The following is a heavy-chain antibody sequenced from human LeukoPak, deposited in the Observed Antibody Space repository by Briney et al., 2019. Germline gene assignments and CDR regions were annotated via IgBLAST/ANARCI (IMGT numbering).Heavy chain of an antibody. J-gene: IGHJ4*02. D-gene: IGHD3-22*01. CDR2: INPNSGGT. V-gene: IGHV1-2*06. Sequence: ASVKVSCKASGYTLTDYYMHWVRQAPGQGLELMGRINPNSGGTNYAQKFQGRVTMTRDTSISTVYMELSRLRSDDTAVYYCARVGYYESSGYYEYWGQGTLVTVSS. CDR3: ARVGYYESSGYYEY. CDR1: GYTLTDYY.